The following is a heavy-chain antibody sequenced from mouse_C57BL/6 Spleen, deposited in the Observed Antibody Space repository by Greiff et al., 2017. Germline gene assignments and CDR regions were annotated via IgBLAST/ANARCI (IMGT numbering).Heavy chain of an antibody. D-gene: IGHD1-1*01. V-gene: IGHV14-4*01. CDR1: GFNIKDDY. Sequence: VQLKQSGAELVRPGASVKLSCTASGFNIKDDYMHWVKQRPEQGLEWIGWIDPENGDTEYASKFQGKATITADTSSNTAYLQLSSLTSEDTAVYYCTTVYYYGSGDYWGQGTTLTVSS. CDR3: TTVYYYGSGDY. J-gene: IGHJ2*01. CDR2: IDPENGDT.